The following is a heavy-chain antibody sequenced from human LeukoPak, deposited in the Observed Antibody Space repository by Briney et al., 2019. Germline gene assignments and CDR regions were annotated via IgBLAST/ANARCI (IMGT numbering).Heavy chain of an antibody. CDR2: INHSGST. Sequence: SETLSLTCAVYGGSFSGYYWSWIRQPPGKGLEWIGEINHSGSTNYNPSLKSRVTISVDTSKNQFSLKLSSETAADTAVYYCARGSQRGYSLSDAFDIWGQGTMVTVSS. D-gene: IGHD5-18*01. J-gene: IGHJ3*02. V-gene: IGHV4-34*01. CDR1: GGSFSGYY. CDR3: ARGSQRGYSLSDAFDI.